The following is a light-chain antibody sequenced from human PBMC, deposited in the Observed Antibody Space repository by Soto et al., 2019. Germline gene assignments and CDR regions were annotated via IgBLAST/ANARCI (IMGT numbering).Light chain of an antibody. CDR3: QQYRHWPPYT. CDR1: QSIIRN. J-gene: IGKJ2*01. Sequence: EIVMTQSPATLSVSPGERATLSCRASQSIIRNLAWYQQKPGQAPRLLIYGASTQASGIPARFSGSGSGTEFTLTISSLQSEDFAVYYCQQYRHWPPYTFGQGTKLEIK. V-gene: IGKV3-15*01. CDR2: GAS.